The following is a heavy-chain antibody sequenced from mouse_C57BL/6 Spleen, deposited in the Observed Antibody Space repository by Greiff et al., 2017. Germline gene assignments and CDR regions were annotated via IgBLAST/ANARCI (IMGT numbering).Heavy chain of an antibody. Sequence: LVESGAELARPGASVKMSCKASGYTFTSYTMHWVKQRPGQGLEWIGYINPSSGYTKYNQKFKDKATLTADKSSSTAYMQLSSLTSEDSAVYYCARARDYYGSSYGYFDVWGTGTTVTVSS. CDR1: GYTFTSYT. CDR2: INPSSGYT. V-gene: IGHV1-4*01. J-gene: IGHJ1*03. CDR3: ARARDYYGSSYGYFDV. D-gene: IGHD1-1*01.